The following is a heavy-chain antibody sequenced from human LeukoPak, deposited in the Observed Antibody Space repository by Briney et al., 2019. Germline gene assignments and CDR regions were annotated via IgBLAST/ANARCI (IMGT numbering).Heavy chain of an antibody. CDR2: IKSKTDGGTT. CDR1: GFTFSNAW. D-gene: IGHD6-13*01. Sequence: GGSLRLSCAASGFTFSNAWMSWVRQAPGKGLEWVGRIKSKTDGGTTDYAAPVKGRFTISRDDSKNTLYLQMNSLKTEDTAVYYCTTDSSSWYYPDFDYWGQGTLVTVSS. CDR3: TTDSSSWYYPDFDY. J-gene: IGHJ4*02. V-gene: IGHV3-15*01.